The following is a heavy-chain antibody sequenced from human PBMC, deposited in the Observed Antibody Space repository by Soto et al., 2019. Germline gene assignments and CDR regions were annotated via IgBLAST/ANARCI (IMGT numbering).Heavy chain of an antibody. CDR3: ARDPGRIAVAGIPI. Sequence: QVQLQESGPGLVKPSGTLSLTCAVSGGSISSSNWWSWVRQPPGKGLEWIGEIYHSGSTNYNPSLKSRVTISVNTSKDQFSLKLSSVTAADTAVYYCARDPGRIAVAGIPIWGQGTMVTVSS. D-gene: IGHD6-19*01. V-gene: IGHV4-4*02. J-gene: IGHJ3*02. CDR1: GGSISSSNW. CDR2: IYHSGST.